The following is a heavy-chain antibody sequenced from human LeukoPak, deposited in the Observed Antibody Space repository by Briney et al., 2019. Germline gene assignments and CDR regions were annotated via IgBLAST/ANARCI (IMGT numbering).Heavy chain of an antibody. CDR2: IYYSGST. V-gene: IGHV4-59*11. J-gene: IGHJ4*02. D-gene: IGHD3-9*01. CDR1: GDSISSHY. CDR3: ARVNLLRYFDWLRASSSARYYFDY. Sequence: SETLSLTCTVSGDSISSHYWSWIRQPPGKGLGWIGYIYYSGSTNYNPSLKSRVTISVDTSKNQFSLKLSSVTAADTAVYYCARVNLLRYFDWLRASSSARYYFDYWGQGTLVTVSS.